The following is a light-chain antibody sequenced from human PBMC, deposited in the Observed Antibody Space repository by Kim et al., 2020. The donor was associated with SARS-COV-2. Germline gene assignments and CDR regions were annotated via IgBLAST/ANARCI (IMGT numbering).Light chain of an antibody. CDR2: NND. J-gene: IGLJ1*01. CDR3: ATWDDSLNGYV. CDR1: TSNIGKNS. V-gene: IGLV1-44*01. Sequence: GQRVTISCSGSTSNIGKNSVNWYQQLPGTAPKLLIYNNDQRPPGVPDRFSGSKSGTSASLAISGLQSDDEADYYCATWDDSLNGYVFATGTKVTV.